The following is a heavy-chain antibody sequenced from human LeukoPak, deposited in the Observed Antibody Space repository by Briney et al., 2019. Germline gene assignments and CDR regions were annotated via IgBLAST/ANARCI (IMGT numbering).Heavy chain of an antibody. J-gene: IGHJ4*02. Sequence: SETLSLTCTVSGGSISSNNYYWGCIRQPPGKGLEWIGAIHYSGRIYYNPSLKSRITISVDTSKNQFFLKLNSVTAADTAVYYCARLQLWFSGVDYWGQGTLVTVSS. V-gene: IGHV4-39*01. CDR3: ARLQLWFSGVDY. CDR2: IHYSGRI. D-gene: IGHD5-18*01. CDR1: GGSISSNNYY.